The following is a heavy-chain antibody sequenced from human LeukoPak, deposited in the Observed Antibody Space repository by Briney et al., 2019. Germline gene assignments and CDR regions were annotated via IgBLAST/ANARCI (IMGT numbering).Heavy chain of an antibody. CDR1: GVSVTSSNAHW. D-gene: IGHD4-11*01. Sequence: SETLSPTCAVSGVSVTSSNAHWWSWARQSPGKEFEWIGEAHHSGGTYYNPSLKSRVTISVDRSSNQFSLKLTSVTAADTAVYYCARTVTTTHFDYWGQGTLVTVSS. V-gene: IGHV4-4*02. J-gene: IGHJ4*02. CDR3: ARTVTTTHFDY. CDR2: AHHSGGT.